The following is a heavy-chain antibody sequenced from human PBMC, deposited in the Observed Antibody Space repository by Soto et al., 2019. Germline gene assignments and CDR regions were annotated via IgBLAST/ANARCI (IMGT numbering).Heavy chain of an antibody. CDR2: IWYDGSNK. D-gene: IGHD1-26*01. V-gene: IGHV3-33*01. CDR1: GFTFSSYG. Sequence: GGSLRLSCAASGFTFSSYGMHWVRQAPGKGLEWVAVIWYDGSNKYYADSVKGRFTISRDNSKNTLYLQMNSLRAEDTAVYYCARDPSGSYGAGYYYYYGMDVWGQGTTGTVS. J-gene: IGHJ6*02. CDR3: ARDPSGSYGAGYYYYYGMDV.